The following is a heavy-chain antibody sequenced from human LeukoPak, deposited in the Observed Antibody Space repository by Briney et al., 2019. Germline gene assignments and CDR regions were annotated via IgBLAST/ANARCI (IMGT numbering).Heavy chain of an antibody. CDR2: ISGSGGSA. J-gene: IGHJ4*02. Sequence: GGSLRLSCAASGFTFSSYAMSWVRQAPGKGLECVSAISGSGGSAYYADSVKGRFTISRDNSKNPLYLQMNSLRAEDTAVYYCAKALWQQLIQRTTLDNWGQGTLVTVSS. V-gene: IGHV3-23*01. CDR1: GFTFSSYA. CDR3: AKALWQQLIQRTTLDN. D-gene: IGHD6-13*01.